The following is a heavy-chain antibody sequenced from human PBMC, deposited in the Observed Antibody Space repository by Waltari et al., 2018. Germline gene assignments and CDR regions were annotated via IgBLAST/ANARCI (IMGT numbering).Heavy chain of an antibody. D-gene: IGHD2-2*01. Sequence: EVQLVESGGGLVQPGRSLRLSCTASGFTFGDYAMSWFRQAPGKGLEWVGFIRSKAYGGTTEYAASVKGRFTISRDDSKSIAYLQMNSLKTEDTAVYYCTRGESVYCSSTSCYSGAFDIWGQGTMVTVSS. J-gene: IGHJ3*02. V-gene: IGHV3-49*03. CDR1: GFTFGDYA. CDR2: IRSKAYGGTT. CDR3: TRGESVYCSSTSCYSGAFDI.